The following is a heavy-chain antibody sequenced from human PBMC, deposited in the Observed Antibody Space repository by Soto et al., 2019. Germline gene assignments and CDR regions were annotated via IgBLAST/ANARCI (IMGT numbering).Heavy chain of an antibody. D-gene: IGHD3-9*01. J-gene: IGHJ5*02. Sequence: ASVKVSCKASGYTFTSYYMHWVRQAPGQGLEWMGIINPSGGSTSYAQKFQGRVTMTRDTSTSTVYMELSSLRSEDTAVYYCARGAIPLLRYFDWRQGWFDPWGQGTLVTVSS. CDR2: INPSGGST. V-gene: IGHV1-46*01. CDR3: ARGAIPLLRYFDWRQGWFDP. CDR1: GYTFTSYY.